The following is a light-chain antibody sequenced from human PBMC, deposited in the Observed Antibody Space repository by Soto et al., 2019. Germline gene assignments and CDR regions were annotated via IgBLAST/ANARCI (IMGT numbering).Light chain of an antibody. V-gene: IGKV2-28*01. CDR1: QSLLHSNGHNY. J-gene: IGKJ1*01. CDR2: LGS. Sequence: EIVVTQSPLSLPVTPGEPASISCRSSQSLLHSNGHNYLEWYLQKPGQSPQLLIYLGSNRASGVPDRLSGSGSGTDFTLKISRVEAEDVGVYYCMQALQSWTFGQGTKVDIK. CDR3: MQALQSWT.